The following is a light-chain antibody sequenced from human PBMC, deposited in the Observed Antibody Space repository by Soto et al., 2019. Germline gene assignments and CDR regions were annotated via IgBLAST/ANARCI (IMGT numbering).Light chain of an antibody. CDR1: QSVSSNF. CDR3: QHYGSSPST. V-gene: IGKV3-20*01. J-gene: IGKJ5*01. Sequence: EIVLTQSPGTLSLSPGERATISCRASQSVSSNFLAWYQQKPGQAPRLLIYGASRRATGIPDRFSGSGSGTDFTLTISRLESEDFALYYCQHYGSSPSTFGQGTRLEIK. CDR2: GAS.